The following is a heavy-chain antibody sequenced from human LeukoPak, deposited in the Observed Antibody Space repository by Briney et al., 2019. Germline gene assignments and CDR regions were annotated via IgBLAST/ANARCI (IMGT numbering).Heavy chain of an antibody. CDR1: GFTFSSYA. CDR2: ISGSGGST. CDR3: ATRTYSSSSFAFGY. V-gene: IGHV3-23*01. D-gene: IGHD6-6*01. Sequence: GGSLRLSCAASGFTFSSYAMSWVRQAPGKGLEWVSAISGSGGSTYYADSVKGRFTISRDNSKNTLYLQMYSLRAEDTAVYYCATRTYSSSSFAFGYWGQGTLVTVSS. J-gene: IGHJ4*02.